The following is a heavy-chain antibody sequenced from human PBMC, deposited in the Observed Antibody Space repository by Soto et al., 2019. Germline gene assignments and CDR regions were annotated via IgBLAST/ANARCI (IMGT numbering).Heavy chain of an antibody. CDR2: IIPIFGTA. J-gene: IGHJ6*02. D-gene: IGHD3-3*01. CDR3: ARDPRYDFWSDYYYGMDV. CDR1: GGTFSSYA. V-gene: IGHV1-69*01. Sequence: QVQLVQSGAEVKKPGSSVKVSCKASGGTFSSYAISWVRQAPGHGLEWMGGIIPIFGTANYAQKFQGRVTITADESTSTAYMELSSLRSEDTAVYYCARDPRYDFWSDYYYGMDVWGQGTTVTVSS.